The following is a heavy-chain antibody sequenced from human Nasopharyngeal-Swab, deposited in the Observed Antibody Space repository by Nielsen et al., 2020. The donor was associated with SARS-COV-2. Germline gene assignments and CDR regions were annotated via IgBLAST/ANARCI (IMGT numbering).Heavy chain of an antibody. CDR2: INPNSGGT. J-gene: IGHJ5*02. D-gene: IGHD5-18*01. V-gene: IGHV1-2*06. CDR3: AREPRYSYGLFDP. Sequence: ASVKVSCKAPGYTFTGYHMHWVRQAPGHGLEWMGRINPNSGGTNYEQKFQGRVTMTRDTSISTAYMELSRLRSDDTAVYYCAREPRYSYGLFDPWGQGTLVTVSS. CDR1: GYTFTGYH.